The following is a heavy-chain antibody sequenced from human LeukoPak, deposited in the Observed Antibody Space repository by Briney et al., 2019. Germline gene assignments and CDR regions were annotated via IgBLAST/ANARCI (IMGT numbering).Heavy chain of an antibody. CDR3: ARFHVSLGYYMDV. CDR1: GYTFTGYY. CDR2: INPNSGGT. V-gene: IGHV1-2*02. Sequence: ASVKVSCKASGYTFTGYYMHWVRQAPGQGLEWMGWINPNSGGTNYAQKFQGRVTMTRDTSISTAYMELSRLRSDDTAVYYCARFHVSLGYYMDVWGKGTTVTISS. J-gene: IGHJ6*03. D-gene: IGHD7-27*01.